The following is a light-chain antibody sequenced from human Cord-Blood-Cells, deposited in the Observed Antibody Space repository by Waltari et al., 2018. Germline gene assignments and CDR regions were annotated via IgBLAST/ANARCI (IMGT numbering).Light chain of an antibody. CDR1: RSDVGSYNL. CDR2: EGS. J-gene: IGLJ3*02. Sequence: QSALTQPAPVSGSPGQSLTISCPGTRSDVGSYNLVSWYQQHPGKAPKLMIYEGSKRPSGVSNRFSGSKSGNTASLTISGLQAEDEADYYCCSYAGSSTWVFGGGTKLTVL. V-gene: IGLV2-23*01. CDR3: CSYAGSSTWV.